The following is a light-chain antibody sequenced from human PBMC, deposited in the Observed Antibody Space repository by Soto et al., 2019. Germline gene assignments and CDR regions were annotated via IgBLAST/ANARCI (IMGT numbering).Light chain of an antibody. Sequence: DIQMTQSPSSLSASVGDRVTITCQASHDITSFLNWYQHKPGRAPKLLIYDASILEAGVPTRFSGSGSGTHFNFSISSLQPEDVATYYCQHCYYLPIFGPGTTVDFK. CDR2: DAS. CDR1: HDITSF. J-gene: IGKJ3*01. CDR3: QHCYYLPI. V-gene: IGKV1-33*01.